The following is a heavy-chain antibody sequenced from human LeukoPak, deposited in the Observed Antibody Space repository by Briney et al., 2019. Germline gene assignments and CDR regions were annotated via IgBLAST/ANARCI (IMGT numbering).Heavy chain of an antibody. D-gene: IGHD3-10*01. CDR2: ISQNGYT. CDR3: TRHDLVAVIGHGMAV. J-gene: IGHJ6*02. CDR1: GASIGSYY. V-gene: IGHV4-59*08. Sequence: PSETLSLTCTVSGASIGSYYWSWIRQPPGKGLEWIGYISQNGYTKYTPSLKSRVTISRDTSENQFSLILSSVTAADTAVYYCTRHDLVAVIGHGMAVWGQGTTVTVSS.